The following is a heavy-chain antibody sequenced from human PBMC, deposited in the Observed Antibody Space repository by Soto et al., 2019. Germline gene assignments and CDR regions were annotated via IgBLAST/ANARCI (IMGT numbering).Heavy chain of an antibody. CDR2: ITRSGSI. Sequence: GGSLRLSCAASVFTFSTYCMNWVRQAPGKGLEWVSSITRSGSIYNSDSLKGRFTISRDNAKNSLYLQINNLRAEDTAVYYCARAVDEDYFDYWGQGALVTVSS. CDR1: VFTFSTYC. J-gene: IGHJ4*02. V-gene: IGHV3-21*01. CDR3: ARAVDEDYFDY.